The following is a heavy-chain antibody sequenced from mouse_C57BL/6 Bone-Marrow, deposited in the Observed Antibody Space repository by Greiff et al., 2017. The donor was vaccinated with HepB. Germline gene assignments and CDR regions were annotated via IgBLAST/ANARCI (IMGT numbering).Heavy chain of an antibody. CDR2: FYPGSGSI. CDR3: ARHEDILPYGSSYVRYWYFDV. J-gene: IGHJ1*03. D-gene: IGHD1-1*01. V-gene: IGHV1-62-2*01. Sequence: QVQLQQSGAELVKPGASVKLSCKASGYTFTEYTIHWVKQRSGQGLEWIGWFYPGSGSIKYNEKFKDKATLTADKSSSTVYMELSRLTSEDSAVYFCARHEDILPYGSSYVRYWYFDVWGTGTTVTVSS. CDR1: GYTFTEYT.